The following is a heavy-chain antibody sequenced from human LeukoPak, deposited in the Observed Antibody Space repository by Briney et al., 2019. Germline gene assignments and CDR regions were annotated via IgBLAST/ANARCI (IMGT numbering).Heavy chain of an antibody. V-gene: IGHV1-2*02. CDR2: INPNSGGT. J-gene: IGHJ6*03. D-gene: IGHD2-15*01. CDR1: GYTFTSYY. Sequence: GASVTVSCKASGYTFTSYYMHWVRQAPGQGLEWMGWINPNSGGTNYAQKFQGRVTMTRDTSISTAYMELSRLRSDDTAVYYCARGVARSYYYYYYMDVWGKGTTVTVSS. CDR3: ARGVARSYYYYYYMDV.